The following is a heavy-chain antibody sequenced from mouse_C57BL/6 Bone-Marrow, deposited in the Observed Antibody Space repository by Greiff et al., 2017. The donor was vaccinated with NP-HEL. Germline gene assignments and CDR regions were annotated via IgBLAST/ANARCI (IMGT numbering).Heavy chain of an antibody. D-gene: IGHD1-1*01. V-gene: IGHV8-8*01. Sequence: QVTLNVSGPGILQPSQTLSLTCSFSGFSLSTFGMGVGWIRQPSGKGLEWLAHIWWDDDKYYNPALKSRLTISKDTSKNQVFLKIANVDTADTATYYCARMAKYYYGEPGYFDYWGQGTTLTVSS. CDR3: ARMAKYYYGEPGYFDY. CDR1: GFSLSTFGMG. CDR2: IWWDDDK. J-gene: IGHJ2*01.